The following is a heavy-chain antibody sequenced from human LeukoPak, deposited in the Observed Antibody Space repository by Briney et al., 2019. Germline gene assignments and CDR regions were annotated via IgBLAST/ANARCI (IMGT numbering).Heavy chain of an antibody. Sequence: HGESLKISCKGSGYSFTSYWIGWVRQLPGKGLEWMAIIYPADSDTKYSPSFQGQVTISADKSISTAYLQWSSLKASDTAMYYCARRTVSEKTSPDTFDIWGQGTMVTVSS. CDR1: GYSFTSYW. V-gene: IGHV5-51*01. CDR3: ARRTVSEKTSPDTFDI. D-gene: IGHD1-1*01. J-gene: IGHJ3*02. CDR2: IYPADSDT.